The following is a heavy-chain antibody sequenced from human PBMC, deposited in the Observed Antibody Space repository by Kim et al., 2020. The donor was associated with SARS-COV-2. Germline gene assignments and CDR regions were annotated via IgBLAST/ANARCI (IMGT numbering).Heavy chain of an antibody. V-gene: IGHV1-18*01. D-gene: IGHD2-21*02. CDR3: ARVVTYCGGDCYFLLGWFDP. J-gene: IGHJ5*02. Sequence: ASVKVSCKASGYTFTSYGISWVRQAPGQGLEWMGWISAYNGNTNYAQKLQGRVTMTTDTSTSTAYMELRSLRSDDTAVYYCARVVTYCGGDCYFLLGWFDPWGQGTLVTVSS. CDR2: ISAYNGNT. CDR1: GYTFTSYG.